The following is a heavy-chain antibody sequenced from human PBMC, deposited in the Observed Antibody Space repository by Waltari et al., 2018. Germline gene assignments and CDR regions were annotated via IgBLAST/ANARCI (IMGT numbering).Heavy chain of an antibody. Sequence: QVQLVESGGGVVQPGRSLRLSCAAYGFDLDNYGMHWVRQAPGKGLELVAIIWFEGTTTYYADSVKGRFTISRDSSRNTVYLQMKSLRAEDTAVYYCARDDRSIAALQYWGQGTLVTVSS. CDR3: ARDDRSIAALQY. V-gene: IGHV3-33*01. CDR2: IWFEGTTT. D-gene: IGHD6-6*01. CDR1: GFDLDNYG. J-gene: IGHJ4*02.